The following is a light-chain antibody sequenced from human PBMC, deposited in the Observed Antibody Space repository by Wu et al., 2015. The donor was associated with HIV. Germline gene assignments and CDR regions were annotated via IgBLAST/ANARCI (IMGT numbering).Light chain of an antibody. CDR1: QSVSSSY. CDR3: QQYGSSPLT. Sequence: EIVLTQSPGTLSLSPGERVTLSCRASQSVSSSYLAWYQQKPGQAPRLLIFGASSRATGIPDRISGSGSGTDFTLTISRLEPEDFAVYYCQQYGSSPLTFGGGTKVEIK. CDR2: GAS. J-gene: IGKJ4*01. V-gene: IGKV3-20*01.